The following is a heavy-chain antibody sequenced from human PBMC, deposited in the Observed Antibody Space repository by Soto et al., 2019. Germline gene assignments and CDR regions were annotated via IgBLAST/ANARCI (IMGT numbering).Heavy chain of an antibody. CDR2: IYSGGST. CDR1: GFTVSSNY. J-gene: IGHJ4*02. CDR3: ARDPSTTSTVTTWQYFDY. D-gene: IGHD4-17*01. Sequence: CTASGFTVSSNYMSWVRQAPGKGLEWVSVIYSGGSTYYADSVKGRFTISRDNSKNTLYLQMNSLRAEDTAVYYCARDPSTTSTVTTWQYFDYWGQGTLVTVSS. V-gene: IGHV3-53*01.